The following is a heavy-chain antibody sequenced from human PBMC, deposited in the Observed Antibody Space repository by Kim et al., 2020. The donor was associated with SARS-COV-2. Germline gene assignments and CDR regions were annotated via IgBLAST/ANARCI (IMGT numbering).Heavy chain of an antibody. J-gene: IGHJ4*02. D-gene: IGHD4-17*01. CDR3: ARVGSGTTVVNGYFDY. V-gene: IGHV3-48*03. CDR1: GFTFSSYE. Sequence: GGSLRLSCAASGFTFSSYEMNWVRQAPGKGLEWVSYISSSGSTIYYADSVKGRFTIFRDNAKNSLYLQMNSLRAEDTAVYYCARVGSGTTVVNGYFDYWGRGALFTVSP. CDR2: ISSSGSTI.